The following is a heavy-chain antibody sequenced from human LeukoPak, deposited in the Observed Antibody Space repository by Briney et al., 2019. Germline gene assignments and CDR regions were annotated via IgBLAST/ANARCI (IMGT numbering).Heavy chain of an antibody. D-gene: IGHD4-17*01. CDR3: ARGDYGDYYFDY. J-gene: IGHJ4*02. CDR2: IGTAGDA. Sequence: GGSLRLSCAASGFIFSTYDMHWVRQFIGGGLEWVSAIGTAGDAHYPGSVKGRFTISRDNAKNSLYLQINNLRADDTAVYFCARGDYGDYYFDYWGQGTLVTVSS. CDR1: GFIFSTYD. V-gene: IGHV3-13*01.